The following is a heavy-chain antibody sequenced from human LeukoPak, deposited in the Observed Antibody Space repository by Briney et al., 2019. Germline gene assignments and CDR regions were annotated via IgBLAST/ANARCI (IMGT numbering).Heavy chain of an antibody. Sequence: SETLSLTCAVDGGSFSGYYWSCIRQPPGKGLEWIGEINHSGGTNYNPSLKSRVTISVDTSKNQFSLKLSSVTAADTAVYYCARDRPRSVGWFDPWGQGTLVTVSS. D-gene: IGHD4-23*01. J-gene: IGHJ5*02. CDR3: ARDRPRSVGWFDP. V-gene: IGHV4-34*01. CDR1: GGSFSGYY. CDR2: INHSGGT.